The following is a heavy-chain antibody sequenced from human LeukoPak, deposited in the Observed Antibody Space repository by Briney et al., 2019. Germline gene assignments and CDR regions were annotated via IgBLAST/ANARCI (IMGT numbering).Heavy chain of an antibody. V-gene: IGHV1-69*05. J-gene: IGHJ6*03. CDR2: IIPIFGTA. CDR1: GGTFSSYA. D-gene: IGHD2-2*01. CDR3: ARDRGGPAATYYYYYYMDV. Sequence: ASVKVSCKASGGTFSSYAISWVRQAPGQGLEWMGGIIPIFGTANYAQKFQGRVTITTDESTSTAYMELSSLRSEDTAVYYCARDRGGPAATYYYYYYMDVWGKGTTVTVSS.